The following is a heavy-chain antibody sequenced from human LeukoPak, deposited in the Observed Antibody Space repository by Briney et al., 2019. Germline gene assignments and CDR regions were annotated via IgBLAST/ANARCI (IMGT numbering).Heavy chain of an antibody. CDR3: ARWIPARFYYYGIEV. J-gene: IGHJ6*02. V-gene: IGHV5-51*01. CDR2: FYPGVSDT. D-gene: IGHD2-2*03. CDR1: GYTSTIYW. Sequence: ESPKISSKRSGYTSTIYWIRWVPHMPGTGLEWMGNFYPGVSDTRSTPSLQAQVTISASKSLSTANLQWSSLKASDTAMYYCARWIPARFYYYGIEVWGHGTTVTVS.